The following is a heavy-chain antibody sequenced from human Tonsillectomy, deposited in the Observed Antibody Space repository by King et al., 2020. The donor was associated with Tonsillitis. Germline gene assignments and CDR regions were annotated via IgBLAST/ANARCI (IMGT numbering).Heavy chain of an antibody. CDR3: ARLSYSGSGGYYYYMDV. CDR2: IDPSDSYS. D-gene: IGHD3-10*01. V-gene: IGHV5-10-1*03. CDR1: GYSFTSYW. Sequence: VQLVESGAEVKKPGESLRISCKGSGYSFTSYWITWVRQMPGKGREWMGRIDPSDSYSDYSPSFQGHVTISADNSISTAYLQWSSLKASDTAMYYCARLSYSGSGGYYYYMDVWGKGTTVTVSS. J-gene: IGHJ6*03.